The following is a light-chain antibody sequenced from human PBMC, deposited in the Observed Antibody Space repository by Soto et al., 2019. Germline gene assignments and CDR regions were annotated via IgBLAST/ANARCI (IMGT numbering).Light chain of an antibody. Sequence: QLVLTQPPSVSGAPGQRVTISCTGSSSNIGAGYDVHWYQQLPGTAPKLLIYGNDNRPSGVPDRFSGSKSGTSVSLAITGLQADDEADYYCQSYDSSLSGSVFGGGTKLTVL. CDR2: GND. J-gene: IGLJ3*02. V-gene: IGLV1-40*01. CDR1: SSNIGAGYD. CDR3: QSYDSSLSGSV.